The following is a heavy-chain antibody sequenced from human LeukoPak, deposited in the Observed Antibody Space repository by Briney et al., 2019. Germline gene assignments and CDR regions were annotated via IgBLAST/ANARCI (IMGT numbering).Heavy chain of an antibody. J-gene: IGHJ6*02. Sequence: PSETLSLTCTVSGGSTSSSSFYWGWIRQRPGKGLECFGRISYSGRTYYNPSLKSRVTISVDKSKNQFSLKLSSVTAADTAVYYCARDHGIAAAYYYYGMDVWGQGTTVTVSS. V-gene: IGHV4-39*07. CDR2: ISYSGRT. CDR3: ARDHGIAAAYYYYGMDV. CDR1: GGSTSSSSFY. D-gene: IGHD6-13*01.